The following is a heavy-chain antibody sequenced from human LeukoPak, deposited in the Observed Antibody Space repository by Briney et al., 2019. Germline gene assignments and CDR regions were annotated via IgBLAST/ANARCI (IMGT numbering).Heavy chain of an antibody. CDR2: MNPNSGNT. D-gene: IGHD3-22*01. J-gene: IGHJ3*02. CDR3: ARGGRYYDSSGYAFDI. Sequence: ASVKVSYKASGYTFTSYDINWVRQATGQGLEWMGWMNPNSGNTGYAQKFQGRVTMTRNTSISTAYMELSSLRSEDTAVYYCARGGRYYDSSGYAFDIWGQGTMVTVSS. V-gene: IGHV1-8*01. CDR1: GYTFTSYD.